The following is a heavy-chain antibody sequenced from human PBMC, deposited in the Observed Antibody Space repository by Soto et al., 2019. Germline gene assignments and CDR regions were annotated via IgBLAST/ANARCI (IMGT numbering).Heavy chain of an antibody. CDR2: VHHNGNT. Sequence: PXETLSLTCAVSGDSMSSGYSWGWIRQPPVKGLEWIGNVHHNGNTYYNPSLKSRVTISLRTSKNQFSLKLSSVTAADTAVYYCARGADIMATTGDAFDIWGQGTMVTVSS. D-gene: IGHD5-12*01. J-gene: IGHJ3*02. CDR3: ARGADIMATTGDAFDI. V-gene: IGHV4-38-2*01. CDR1: GDSMSSGYS.